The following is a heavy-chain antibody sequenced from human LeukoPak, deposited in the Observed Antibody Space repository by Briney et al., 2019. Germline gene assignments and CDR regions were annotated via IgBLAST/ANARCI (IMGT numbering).Heavy chain of an antibody. Sequence: ASLKVSCKTSGYTFTTYGISWVRQAPGQGLEWMGWISAYNGNTNYAQKFQGRVTMTTDTSTSTAYMELRSLRSDDTAVYYCAGSGDIVATKSFDYWGQGTLVTVSS. CDR1: GYTFTTYG. CDR3: AGSGDIVATKSFDY. J-gene: IGHJ4*02. V-gene: IGHV1-18*01. D-gene: IGHD5-12*01. CDR2: ISAYNGNT.